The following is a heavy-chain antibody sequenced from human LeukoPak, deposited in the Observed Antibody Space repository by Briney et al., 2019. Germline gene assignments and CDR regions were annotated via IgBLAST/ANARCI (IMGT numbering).Heavy chain of an antibody. CDR3: ARAQRGSGSYYPDYYYYYGMDV. CDR1: GYTFTSYG. D-gene: IGHD3-10*01. J-gene: IGHJ6*02. CDR2: ISAYNGNT. V-gene: IGHV1-18*01. Sequence: ASVKVSCKASGYTFTSYGISWVRQAPGQGLEWMGWISAYNGNTNYAQKLQGRVTMTTDTSTSTAYMELRSLRSDDTAVYYCARAQRGSGSYYPDYYYYYGMDVWGQGTTVTVSS.